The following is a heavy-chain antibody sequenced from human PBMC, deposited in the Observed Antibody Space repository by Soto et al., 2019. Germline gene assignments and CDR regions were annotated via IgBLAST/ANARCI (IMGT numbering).Heavy chain of an antibody. D-gene: IGHD3-10*01. CDR2: INHSGST. CDR1: GGSFSGYY. J-gene: IGHJ2*01. V-gene: IGHV4-34*01. CDR3: ARGGYMVRGAGYFDL. Sequence: QVQLQQWGAGLLKPPETLSLTCAVYGGSFSGYYWSWIRQPPGKGLEWIGEINHSGSTNYNPSLKSRVTISVDTSKNQFSLKLSSVTAADTAVYYCARGGYMVRGAGYFDLWGRGTLVTVSS.